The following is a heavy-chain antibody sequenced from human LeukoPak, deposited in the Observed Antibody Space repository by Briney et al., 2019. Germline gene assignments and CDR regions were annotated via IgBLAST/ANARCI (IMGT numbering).Heavy chain of an antibody. CDR3: ARGPHKRTYDRDNWFDP. D-gene: IGHD3-3*01. Sequence: ASVKVSCKASGYTFTGYYMHWVRQAPGQRLEWMGLINPSGGSTNYAQKFQGRVTMTRDMSTSTVYMELSSLRSEDTAVFYCARGPHKRTYDRDNWFDPWGQGTLVTVSS. V-gene: IGHV1-46*01. CDR1: GYTFTGYY. J-gene: IGHJ5*02. CDR2: INPSGGST.